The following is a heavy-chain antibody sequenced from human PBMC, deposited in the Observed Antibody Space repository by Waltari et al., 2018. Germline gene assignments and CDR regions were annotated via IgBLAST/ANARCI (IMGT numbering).Heavy chain of an antibody. CDR2: IQHSGRT. J-gene: IGHJ4*02. V-gene: IGHV4-4*02. CDR3: AADRGNGLYFDY. CDR1: GASISSNYW. Sequence: QVQLQESGPGLVKPSGTLSLTCAVSGASISSNYWWSWVRQSPGKGLEWIGQIQHSGRTFSTPSLKSRITISVDKSKNQFSLNLSSVNDADTAVYYCAADRGNGLYFDYWGQGTLVTVSS. D-gene: IGHD2-15*01.